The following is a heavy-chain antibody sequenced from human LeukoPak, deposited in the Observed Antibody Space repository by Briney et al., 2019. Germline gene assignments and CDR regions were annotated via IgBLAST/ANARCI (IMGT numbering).Heavy chain of an antibody. CDR1: GYSFTVYY. CDR2: FHPNSGGT. CDR3: ATLYGDYVASDY. Sequence: ASVKVSCKASGYSFTVYYFHWVRQAPGQGLEWMGWFHPNSGGTNSAQTYLGRGTMTRDTCVSKAYMEVRRLRSDDTAVYYCATLYGDYVASDYWGQGTLVTVSS. D-gene: IGHD4-17*01. J-gene: IGHJ4*02. V-gene: IGHV1-2*02.